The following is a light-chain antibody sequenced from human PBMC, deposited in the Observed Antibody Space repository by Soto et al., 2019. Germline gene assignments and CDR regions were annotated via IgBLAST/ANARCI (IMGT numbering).Light chain of an antibody. V-gene: IGKV3-20*01. CDR3: DQSGSSPPNP. J-gene: IGKJ2*01. CDR1: QNLSSNS. Sequence: EVVLTQSPGTLYLSPGGRATLACRASQNLSSNSLTWYQQKPGQAPRLLIYGSSSRGTGIPDRFSGSGSGTHFPLSISRLEPEDFVLYYCDQSGSSPPNPFGQGNKLDIK. CDR2: GSS.